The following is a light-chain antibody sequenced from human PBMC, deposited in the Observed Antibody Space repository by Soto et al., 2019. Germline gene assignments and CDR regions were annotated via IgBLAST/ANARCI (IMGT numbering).Light chain of an antibody. J-gene: IGLJ2*01. CDR2: EVT. CDR1: SSDVGGYNY. CDR3: RSSTSSSTVV. Sequence: QSALTQPASGSGSPGQSITISCTGTSSDVGGYNYVSWYQQHPGKASKLMIYEVTNRPSGVSNRFSGSKSGNTDSPTISGLQAEDETHYYCRSSTSSSTVVFGGGTKVTVL. V-gene: IGLV2-14*01.